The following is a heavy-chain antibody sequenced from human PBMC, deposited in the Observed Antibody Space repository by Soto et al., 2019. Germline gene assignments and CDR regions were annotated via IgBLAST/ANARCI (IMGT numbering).Heavy chain of an antibody. CDR1: GFIFSRYD. CDR3: ARESSDWSAVDY. J-gene: IGHJ4*02. CDR2: IDTTGAP. V-gene: IGHV3-13*05. D-gene: IGHD6-19*01. Sequence: EVQLVESGGGLVQPGGSLRLSCAASGFIFSRYDMHWVRQGTGKGLEWVSGIDTTGAPYYSGSVKGRFTISRENAKNSLFLEMDSLRPGDTAVYYCARESSDWSAVDYWGQGTLVTVSS.